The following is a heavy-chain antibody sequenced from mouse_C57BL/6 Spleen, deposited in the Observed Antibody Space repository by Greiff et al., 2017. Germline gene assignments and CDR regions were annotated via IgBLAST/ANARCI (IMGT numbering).Heavy chain of an antibody. J-gene: IGHJ2*01. D-gene: IGHD4-1*01. CDR2: IDPSDSYT. V-gene: IGHV1-59*01. CDR3: AKGGTGTKGFDY. CDR1: GYTFTSYW. Sequence: VQLQQPGAELVRPGTSVKLSCKASGYTFTSYWMHWVKQRPGQGLEWIGVIDPSDSYTNYNQKFKGKATLTVDTSSSTAYMQLSSLTSEDSAVYYCAKGGTGTKGFDYWGQGTTLTVSS.